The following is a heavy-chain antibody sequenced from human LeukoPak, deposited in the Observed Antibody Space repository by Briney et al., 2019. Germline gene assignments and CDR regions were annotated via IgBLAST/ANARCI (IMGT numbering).Heavy chain of an antibody. CDR2: ISYDGSNK. D-gene: IGHD3-9*01. CDR1: GFTFSSYG. V-gene: IGHV3-30*18. CDR3: AKDLYDILTGYCFDY. Sequence: GRSLRLSCAASGFTFSSYGMHWVRQAPGKGLEWVAVISYDGSNKYYADSVKGRFTISRDNSKNTLYLQMNSLRAVDTAVYYCAKDLYDILTGYCFDYWGQGTLVTVSS. J-gene: IGHJ4*02.